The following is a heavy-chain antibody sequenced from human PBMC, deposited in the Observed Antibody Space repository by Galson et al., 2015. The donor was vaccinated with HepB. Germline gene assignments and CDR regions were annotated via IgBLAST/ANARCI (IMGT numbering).Heavy chain of an antibody. CDR3: GRSRAGSSWYSVDY. CDR2: ISNDGSFD. D-gene: IGHD6-13*01. Sequence: SLRLSCAASGLTFSGYGMQWVRQAPGKGLEWVAVISNDGSFDYFADSVKGRFTISRDNSKNTLFLLINSLRVEDSALYFCGRSRAGSSWYSVDYWGQGTLVTVSS. V-gene: IGHV3-30*03. J-gene: IGHJ4*02. CDR1: GLTFSGYG.